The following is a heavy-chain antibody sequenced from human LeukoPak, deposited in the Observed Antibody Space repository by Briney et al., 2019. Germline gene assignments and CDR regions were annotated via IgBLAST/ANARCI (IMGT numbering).Heavy chain of an antibody. V-gene: IGHV3-48*04. Sequence: PGGSLRLSCTASGFTFSGYNMNWVRQAPGKGLEWVSYISGSTATIYYADSVEGRFTISRDNAKNSLYLQMNSLRAEDTAVYYCARDSGGYDWGQGTLVTVSS. CDR3: ARDSGGYD. CDR1: GFTFSGYN. CDR2: ISGSTATI. D-gene: IGHD1-1*01. J-gene: IGHJ4*02.